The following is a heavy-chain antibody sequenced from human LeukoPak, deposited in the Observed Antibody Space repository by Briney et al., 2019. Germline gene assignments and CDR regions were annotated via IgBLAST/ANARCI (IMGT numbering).Heavy chain of an antibody. D-gene: IGHD6-13*01. CDR2: ISAYNGNT. Sequence: ASVKVSCKASGYTFTSYGISWVRQAPGQGLEWMGWISAYNGNTNYAQKLQGRATMTTDTSTSTAYMELRSLRSDDTAVYYCARDQYCSSWCGGAFDIWGQGTMVTVSS. J-gene: IGHJ3*02. V-gene: IGHV1-18*01. CDR1: GYTFTSYG. CDR3: ARDQYCSSWCGGAFDI.